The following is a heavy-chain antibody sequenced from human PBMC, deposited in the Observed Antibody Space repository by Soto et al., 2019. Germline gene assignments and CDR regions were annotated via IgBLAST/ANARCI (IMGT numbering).Heavy chain of an antibody. CDR2: IYYSGST. V-gene: IGHV4-31*03. CDR1: GGSISSGGYY. Sequence: QVQLQESGPGLVKPSQTLSLTCTVSGGSISSGGYYWSWIRQHPGKGLEWIGYIYYSGSTYYNPSLKSRVTISVDTSKNQFSLKLSSVTAADTAVYYCAREIDIVATGGNAFDIWGQGTMVTVSS. D-gene: IGHD5-12*01. CDR3: AREIDIVATGGNAFDI. J-gene: IGHJ3*02.